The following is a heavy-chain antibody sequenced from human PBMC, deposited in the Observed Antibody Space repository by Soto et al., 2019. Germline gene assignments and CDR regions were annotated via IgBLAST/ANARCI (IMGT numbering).Heavy chain of an antibody. D-gene: IGHD2-15*01. V-gene: IGHV3-74*01. Sequence: EVQLVESGGGVVQPGGSLRVSCAASGFTFSRFWMHWVRQAPGMGLVWVSRINTDGSSTNYADSVKGRFTISRDNAKNTLYLQMNSLRAEDTAVYYCARAGGSCSGGYCTHLYLYGMDVWGQGTTVTVSS. CDR1: GFTFSRFW. CDR2: INTDGSST. CDR3: ARAGGSCSGGYCTHLYLYGMDV. J-gene: IGHJ6*02.